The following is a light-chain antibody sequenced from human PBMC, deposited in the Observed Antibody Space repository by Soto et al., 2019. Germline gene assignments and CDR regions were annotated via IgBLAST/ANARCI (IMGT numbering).Light chain of an antibody. J-gene: IGKJ1*01. CDR2: GAS. CDR3: QQYNSWLWT. V-gene: IGKV3-20*01. Sequence: ENVLTQSPGTLSLSPGERATLSCRASQSVSSSYLAWYQQKPGQAPRLLIYGASSRATGIPDRFSGSGSGTEFTLIISSLQSEDSAVYYCQQYNSWLWTFGQGTKVDIK. CDR1: QSVSSSY.